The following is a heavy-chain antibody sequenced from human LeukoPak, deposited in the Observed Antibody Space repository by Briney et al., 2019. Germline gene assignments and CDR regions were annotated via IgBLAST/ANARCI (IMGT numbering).Heavy chain of an antibody. J-gene: IGHJ6*02. CDR1: GYTFTSYG. V-gene: IGHV1-18*01. CDR3: AREMYGDYVSYYYYGMDV. D-gene: IGHD4-17*01. CDR2: ISAYNGNT. Sequence: GASVKVSCKASGYTFTSYGISWVRQAPGQGLEWMGWISAYNGNTNYAQKLQGRVTMTTDTSTSTAYMELRSLRSDDTAVYYCAREMYGDYVSYYYYGMDVWGQGTTVTVSS.